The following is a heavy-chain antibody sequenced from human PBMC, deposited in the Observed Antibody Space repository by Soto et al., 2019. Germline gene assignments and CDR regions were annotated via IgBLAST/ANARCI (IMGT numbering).Heavy chain of an antibody. D-gene: IGHD3-3*01. V-gene: IGHV3-30-3*01. Sequence: GGSLRLSCAASGFTFSSYAMHWVRQAPGKGLEWVAVISYDGSNKYYADSVKGRFTISRDNSKNTLYLQMNSLRAEDTAVYYCARDYRVTIFGMVMGPRWYYYYGMDVWGQGTTVTVSS. CDR1: GFTFSSYA. CDR3: ARDYRVTIFGMVMGPRWYYYYGMDV. J-gene: IGHJ6*02. CDR2: ISYDGSNK.